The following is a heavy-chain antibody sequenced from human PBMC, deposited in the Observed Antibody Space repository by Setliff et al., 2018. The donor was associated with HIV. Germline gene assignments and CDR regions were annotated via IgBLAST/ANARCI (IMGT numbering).Heavy chain of an antibody. J-gene: IGHJ3*02. CDR1: GLTFSSHW. CDR2: IDNDASHT. CDR3: VKDYVVRGGKWDAFHI. D-gene: IGHD3-10*01. V-gene: IGHV3-74*01. Sequence: PGGSLRLSCAASGLTFSSHWMHWVRQAPGKGLVWVSYIDNDASHTIHADSVKGRFTISRDNAKNSLYLQMNSLRLEDTALYHCVKDYVVRGGKWDAFHIWGQGTVVTVSS.